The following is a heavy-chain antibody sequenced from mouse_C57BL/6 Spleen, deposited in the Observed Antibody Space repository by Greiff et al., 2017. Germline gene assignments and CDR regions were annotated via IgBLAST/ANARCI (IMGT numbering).Heavy chain of an antibody. CDR3: ATGFAY. Sequence: QVQLQQPGAELVKPGASVKLSCKASGYTFTSYWMQWVKQRPGQGLEWIGEIDPSDSDTNYNQKFTGKATLTVDTSSSTAYMQLSSLTSADSAVYYCATGFAYWGQGTLVTVSA. V-gene: IGHV1-50*01. J-gene: IGHJ3*01. CDR1: GYTFTSYW. CDR2: IDPSDSDT.